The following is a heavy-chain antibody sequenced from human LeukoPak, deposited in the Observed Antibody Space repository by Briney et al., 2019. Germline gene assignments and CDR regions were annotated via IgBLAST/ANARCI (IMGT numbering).Heavy chain of an antibody. CDR3: ARGATINDFTLDY. J-gene: IGHJ4*02. V-gene: IGHV3-30*01. CDR1: GFTFSSYA. Sequence: GRSLRLSCAASGFTFSSYAMHWVRQAPGKGLEWVAVISYDGSNKYYADSVKGRFTISRDNSKNTLYLQMNSLRAEDTAVYYCARGATINDFTLDYWGQGTLVNVSS. CDR2: ISYDGSNK. D-gene: IGHD5-12*01.